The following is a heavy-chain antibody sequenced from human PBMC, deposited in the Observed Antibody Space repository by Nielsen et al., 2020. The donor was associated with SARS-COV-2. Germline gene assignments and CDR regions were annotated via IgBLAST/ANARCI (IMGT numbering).Heavy chain of an antibody. J-gene: IGHJ5*02. Sequence: GGSLRLSCAASGFTFSDYYMSWIRQAPGKGLEWVSYISSSSSYTNYADSVKGRFTISRDNAKNSLYLRMDSLRVEDTAIYFCARAQGYSSGVSRGWFDPWGQGTLVTVSS. CDR2: ISSSSSYT. V-gene: IGHV3-11*05. CDR3: ARAQGYSSGVSRGWFDP. CDR1: GFTFSDYY. D-gene: IGHD6-19*01.